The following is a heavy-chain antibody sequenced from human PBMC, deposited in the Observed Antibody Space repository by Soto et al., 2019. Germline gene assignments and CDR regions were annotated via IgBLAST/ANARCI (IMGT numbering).Heavy chain of an antibody. CDR3: VVAAHPDYFDY. V-gene: IGHV1-18*01. CDR2: ISAYNGNT. J-gene: IGHJ4*02. Sequence: QVQLVQSGAEVKKPGASVKVSCKASGYTFTSYGISWVRQAPGQGLEWMGWISAYNGNTNYAQKLQVRVTMTTDTATRTASMALRRLRSDDTAASSWVVAAHPDYFDYWGQGTLGTVSS. D-gene: IGHD2-15*01. CDR1: GYTFTSYG.